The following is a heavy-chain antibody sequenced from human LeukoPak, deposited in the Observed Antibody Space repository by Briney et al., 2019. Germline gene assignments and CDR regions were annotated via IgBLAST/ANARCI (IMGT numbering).Heavy chain of an antibody. J-gene: IGHJ4*02. V-gene: IGHV3-7*01. CDR2: IKQDGSEK. Sequence: GVSLRPSCAASGFTFSSYWMSGVRQAPGKGLEWVANIKQDGSEKYYVDSVKGRFTVSRDNAKNSLYLQMNSLRAEDTAVYYCARDEPYSSSWYYFDYWGQGTLVTVSS. CDR1: GFTFSSYW. CDR3: ARDEPYSSSWYYFDY. D-gene: IGHD6-13*01.